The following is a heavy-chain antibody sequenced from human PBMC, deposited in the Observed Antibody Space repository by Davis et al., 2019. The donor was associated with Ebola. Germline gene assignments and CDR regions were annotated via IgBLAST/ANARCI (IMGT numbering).Heavy chain of an antibody. Sequence: GESLKISCVASGFTFSNDWMNWVRQAPGKGLEWVATIWYDESNSYYADSVKGRFTISRDDSKNTLYLQMNSLRAEDTAVYYCARDSDYGYYHGMDVWGQGTTVTVSS. D-gene: IGHD4-17*01. CDR3: ARDSDYGYYHGMDV. CDR1: GFTFSNDW. V-gene: IGHV3-33*08. CDR2: IWYDESNS. J-gene: IGHJ6*02.